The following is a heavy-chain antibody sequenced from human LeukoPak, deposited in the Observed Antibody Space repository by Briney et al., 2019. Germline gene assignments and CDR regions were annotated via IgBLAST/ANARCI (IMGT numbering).Heavy chain of an antibody. J-gene: IGHJ4*02. CDR1: GFTFRNFA. D-gene: IGHD3-10*01. CDR3: AKGSFALGSGCSD. CDR2: IWYDGSNK. Sequence: GGSLRLSCAASGFTFRNFAMHWVRQAPGKGLGWVSVIWYDGSNKYYADSVKGRFTISRDNSENTLYLQMNGLRVEDTAVYYCAKGSFALGSGCSDWGQGTLVTVSS. V-gene: IGHV3-33*03.